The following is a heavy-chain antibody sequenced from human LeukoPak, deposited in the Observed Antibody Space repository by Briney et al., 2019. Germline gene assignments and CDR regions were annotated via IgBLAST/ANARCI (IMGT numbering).Heavy chain of an antibody. CDR3: AKDWGPEFASGSSYLDS. Sequence: GGSLRLSCAASGFTFSSYAMSWVRQAPGKGLEWVSAISGSGGSTYYADSVKGRFTISRDNSRNTLYLQMNGLRPEDTAVYFCAKDWGPEFASGSSYLDSWGQGILVTVSS. D-gene: IGHD3-10*01. J-gene: IGHJ4*02. CDR1: GFTFSSYA. CDR2: ISGSGGST. V-gene: IGHV3-23*01.